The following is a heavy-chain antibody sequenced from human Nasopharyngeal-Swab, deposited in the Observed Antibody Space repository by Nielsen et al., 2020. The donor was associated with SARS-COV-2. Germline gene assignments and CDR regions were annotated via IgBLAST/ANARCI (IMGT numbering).Heavy chain of an antibody. Sequence: VREAPGKGLEWVAVISYDGSNKYYADSVKGRFTISRDNSKNTLYLQMNSLRAEDTAVYYCARARLTGYYSAHYYGMDVWGQGTTVTVSS. V-gene: IGHV3-30*03. J-gene: IGHJ6*02. CDR2: ISYDGSNK. D-gene: IGHD3-9*01. CDR3: ARARLTGYYSAHYYGMDV.